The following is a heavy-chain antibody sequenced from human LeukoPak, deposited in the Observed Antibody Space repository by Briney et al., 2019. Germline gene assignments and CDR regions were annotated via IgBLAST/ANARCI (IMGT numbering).Heavy chain of an antibody. CDR3: ARDDRGMYSGGWYTGGYFDY. CDR1: GFTFSSYA. V-gene: IGHV3-30-3*01. Sequence: PGRSLRLSCAASGFTFSSYAMHWVRQAPGKGLEWVAVVSYDGSNKYYADSVGGRFTISRDSSKNTLYLQMNSLRAEDTAVYYCARDDRGMYSGGWYTGGYFDYWGQGTLVTVSS. D-gene: IGHD6-19*01. CDR2: VSYDGSNK. J-gene: IGHJ4*02.